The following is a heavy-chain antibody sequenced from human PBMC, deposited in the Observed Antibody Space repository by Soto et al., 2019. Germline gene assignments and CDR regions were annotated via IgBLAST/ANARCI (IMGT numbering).Heavy chain of an antibody. J-gene: IGHJ4*02. CDR2: ISYDGSNK. D-gene: IGHD1-7*01. Sequence: GGSLRLSCAASGFTFSSYAMHWVRQAPGKGLEWVAVISYDGSNKYYADSVKGRFTISRDNSKNTLYLQMNSLRAEDTAVYYCARGSGTTLGRTDFDYWGQGTLVTVSS. CDR1: GFTFSSYA. V-gene: IGHV3-30-3*01. CDR3: ARGSGTTLGRTDFDY.